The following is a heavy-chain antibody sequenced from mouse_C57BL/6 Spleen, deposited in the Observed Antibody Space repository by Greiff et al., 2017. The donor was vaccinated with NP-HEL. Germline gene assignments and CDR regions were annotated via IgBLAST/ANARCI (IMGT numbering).Heavy chain of an antibody. CDR3: ARQITTVDAWFAY. J-gene: IGHJ3*01. CDR2: ISYDGSN. D-gene: IGHD1-1*01. V-gene: IGHV3-6*01. Sequence: EVQRVESGPGLVKPSQSLSLTCSVTGYSITSGYYWNWIRQFPGNKLEWMGYISYDGSNNYNPSLKNRISITRDTSKNQFFLKLNSVTTEDTATYYCARQITTVDAWFAYWGQGTLVTVSA. CDR1: GYSITSGYY.